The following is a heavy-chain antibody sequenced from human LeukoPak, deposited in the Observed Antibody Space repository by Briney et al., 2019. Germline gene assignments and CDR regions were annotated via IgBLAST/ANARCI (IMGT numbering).Heavy chain of an antibody. CDR1: GYTFTSYG. CDR2: ISAYNGNT. D-gene: IGHD3-3*01. CDR3: AREALYYDFWSGYYYYYYGMDV. Sequence: GASVKVSCKASGYTFTSYGISWVRQAPGQGLEWMGWISAYNGNTNYAQKLQGRVTMTTDTSTSTAYMELRSLRSDDTAVYYCAREALYYDFWSGYYYYYYGMDVWGQGTTVTVSS. J-gene: IGHJ6*02. V-gene: IGHV1-18*01.